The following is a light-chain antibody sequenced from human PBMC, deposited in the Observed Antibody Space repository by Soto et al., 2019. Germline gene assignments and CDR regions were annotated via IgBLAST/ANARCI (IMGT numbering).Light chain of an antibody. V-gene: IGKV3-20*01. J-gene: IGKJ2*01. CDR1: QSISSSY. CDR2: GAP. CDR3: QQRKT. Sequence: EIVLTQSPGTLSLSPGERATLSCRPSQSISSSYLAWYQQRPGQAPRLLIYGAPSRTTGTPDRFSGSGSGTDFTLTISRLEPEDFAVYYCQQRKTFGQGTNLEIK.